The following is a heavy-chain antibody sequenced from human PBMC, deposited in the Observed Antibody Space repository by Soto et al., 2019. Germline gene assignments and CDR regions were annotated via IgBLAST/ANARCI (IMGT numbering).Heavy chain of an antibody. CDR2: ISCYNGKT. J-gene: IGHJ6*02. V-gene: IGHV1-18*01. CDR1: GYSFTAYG. D-gene: IGHD3-3*01. Sequence: ASVKVSCKTSGYSFTAYGISWVRQAPGQGLEWMGWISCYNGKTKYAQKVQGRVTMTTDTSTSSAYMEVRSLRSDDTAIYYCARDAPPPELRFLEWHNYDYNGMDVWGQGTTVTVSS. CDR3: ARDAPPPELRFLEWHNYDYNGMDV.